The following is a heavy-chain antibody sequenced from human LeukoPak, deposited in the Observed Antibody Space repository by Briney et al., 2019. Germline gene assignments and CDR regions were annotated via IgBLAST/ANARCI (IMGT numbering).Heavy chain of an antibody. CDR3: ARWDFGGATIRHFDY. CDR2: IYHSGST. D-gene: IGHD1-26*01. Sequence: SETLSLTCTVSGYSISSGYYWGWIRQPPGMGLEWIGSIYHSGSTYYNPSLKSRVTISVDTSKNQFSLKLSSVTAADTAVYYCARWDFGGATIRHFDYWGQGTLVTVSS. CDR1: GYSISSGYY. V-gene: IGHV4-38-2*02. J-gene: IGHJ4*02.